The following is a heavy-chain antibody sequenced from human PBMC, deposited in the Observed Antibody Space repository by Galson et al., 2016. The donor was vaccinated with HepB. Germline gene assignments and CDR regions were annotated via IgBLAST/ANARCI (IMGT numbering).Heavy chain of an antibody. Sequence: TLSLTCTVSGGSISSGGYYYSWIRHHPGRALELIGFIYYSGGTHYTPSLNNRVSISIESSKKEVPLKPASVTAADTAVYYCARGGQGWSIVGVRGGLGAFDVGGQGTMVIVSS. V-gene: IGHV4-31*03. D-gene: IGHD3-10*02. CDR1: GGSISSGGYY. CDR3: ARGGQGWSIVGVRGGLGAFDV. J-gene: IGHJ3*01. CDR2: IYYSGGT.